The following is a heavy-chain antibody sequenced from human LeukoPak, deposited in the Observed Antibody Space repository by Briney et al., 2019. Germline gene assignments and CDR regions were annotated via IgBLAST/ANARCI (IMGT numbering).Heavy chain of an antibody. V-gene: IGHV4-59*01. CDR3: ARVNSGYDWARYYYYYYMDV. CDR1: GGSISSYY. Sequence: SETLSLTCTVSGGSISSYYWSWIRQPPGKGLEWIGYIYYSGSTNYNPSLKSRVTISVDTSKNQFSLKLSSVTAADTAAYYCARVNSGYDWARYYYYYYMDVWGKGTTVTVSS. J-gene: IGHJ6*03. D-gene: IGHD5-12*01. CDR2: IYYSGST.